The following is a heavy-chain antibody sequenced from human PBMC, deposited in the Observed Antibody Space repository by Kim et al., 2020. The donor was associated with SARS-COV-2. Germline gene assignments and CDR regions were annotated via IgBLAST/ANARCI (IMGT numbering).Heavy chain of an antibody. Sequence: ASVKVSCKASGYTFTSYAIHWVRQAPGQRLEWMGWINAGNGNTKYSQKFQGRVTITRDTSASTAYMELSSLRSEDTAVYYCARDGSLAARLYDYYYYMDVWGKGTTVTVSS. V-gene: IGHV1-3*01. CDR1: GYTFTSYA. J-gene: IGHJ6*03. D-gene: IGHD6-6*01. CDR2: INAGNGNT. CDR3: ARDGSLAARLYDYYYYMDV.